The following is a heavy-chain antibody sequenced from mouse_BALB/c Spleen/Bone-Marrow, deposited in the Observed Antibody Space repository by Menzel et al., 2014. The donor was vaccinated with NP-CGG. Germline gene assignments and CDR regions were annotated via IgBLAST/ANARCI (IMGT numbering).Heavy chain of an antibody. J-gene: IGHJ4*01. D-gene: IGHD5-1*01. CDR2: IWWTDNK. CDR3: VRGEYALAMDY. V-gene: IGHV8-11*01. CDR1: GFSLSTYGIG. Sequence: QVTLKVSGPGILQPSQTLSLTCSFSGFSLSTYGIGVGWTRQPSGKGLEWLAHIWWTDNKYYNTALKSRLTISKDTSNNQAFLKIASVDTSDTATYYCVRGEYALAMDYWGQGTSVTVSS.